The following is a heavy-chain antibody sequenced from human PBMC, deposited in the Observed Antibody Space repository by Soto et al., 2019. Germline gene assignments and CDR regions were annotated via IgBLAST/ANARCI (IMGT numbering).Heavy chain of an antibody. CDR2: IYYSGST. CDR3: SRVNYRHSNLDPGIDV. J-gene: IGHJ6*01. Sequence: TTGKGLEWIGYIYYSGSTNYIPSLKSRVTISVDTSKIQFSLKLNSVTAADTAVYYCSRVNYRHSNLDPGIDVSAQGTTLTVPS. D-gene: IGHD1-7*01. V-gene: IGHV4-59*01.